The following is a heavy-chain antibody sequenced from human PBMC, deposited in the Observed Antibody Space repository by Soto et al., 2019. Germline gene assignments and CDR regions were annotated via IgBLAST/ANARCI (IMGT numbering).Heavy chain of an antibody. CDR2: ISQSGNT. V-gene: IGHV4-34*01. CDR3: ARGPKVSGSSQTRPDF. Sequence: QVQLHQWGAGLLKPSETLSLACSIYSGSFSGYYWSWIRQPPGKGLEWIGEISQSGNTNYSPSLKSRVSISIDTSKNQFSLNLASVSAADTAVYYCARGPKVSGSSQTRPDFWGQGTLVTVSS. CDR1: SGSFSGYY. J-gene: IGHJ4*02. D-gene: IGHD6-6*01.